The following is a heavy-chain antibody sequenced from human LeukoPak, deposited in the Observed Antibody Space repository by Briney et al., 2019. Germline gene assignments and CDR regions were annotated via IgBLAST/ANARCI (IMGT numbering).Heavy chain of an antibody. V-gene: IGHV1-69*13. CDR2: IIPIFGTA. Sequence: ASVTVSCKASGGTFSSYAISWVRQAPGQGLEWMGGIIPIFGTANYAQKFQGRVTITADESTSTAYMELSSLRSEDTAVYYCASYYYDSSGYPAPLDHWGQGTLVTVSS. J-gene: IGHJ4*02. CDR3: ASYYYDSSGYPAPLDH. CDR1: GGTFSSYA. D-gene: IGHD3-22*01.